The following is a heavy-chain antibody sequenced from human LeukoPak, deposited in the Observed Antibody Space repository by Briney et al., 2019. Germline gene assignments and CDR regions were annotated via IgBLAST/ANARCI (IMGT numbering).Heavy chain of an antibody. V-gene: IGHV4-34*01. D-gene: IGHD3-22*01. Sequence: SETLSLTCAVYGGSFSDYYWSWIRQPPGKGLEWIGEINHSGSTKYNPSLKSRVIISVDTSMNQFSLKLSSVTAADTAVYYCATRGDYSDTSGNSYDALDIWGQGTMVTVSS. CDR1: GGSFSDYY. CDR2: INHSGST. J-gene: IGHJ3*02. CDR3: ATRGDYSDTSGNSYDALDI.